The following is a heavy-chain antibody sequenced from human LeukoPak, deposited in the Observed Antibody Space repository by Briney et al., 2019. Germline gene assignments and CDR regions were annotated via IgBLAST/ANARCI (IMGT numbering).Heavy chain of an antibody. CDR3: ARELPYCSGGSCYSIYGMDV. D-gene: IGHD2-15*01. Sequence: GRSLRLSYAASGFTFSSYGMHWVRQAPGKGLEWVAVIWYDGSNKYYADSVKGRFTISRDNSKNTLYLQMNSLRAEDTAVYYCARELPYCSGGSCYSIYGMDVWGKGTTVTVSS. V-gene: IGHV3-33*01. J-gene: IGHJ6*04. CDR1: GFTFSSYG. CDR2: IWYDGSNK.